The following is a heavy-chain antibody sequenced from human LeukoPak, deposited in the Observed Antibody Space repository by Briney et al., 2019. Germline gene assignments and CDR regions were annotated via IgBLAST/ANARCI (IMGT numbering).Heavy chain of an antibody. CDR2: IKGDGSEK. D-gene: IGHD5-24*01. CDR3: ARDEYRSRWLHP. V-gene: IGHV3-7*01. CDR1: GFTFSSYW. Sequence: GGSLRLSCAASGFTFSSYWMSWVRLAPGKGLEWVANIKGDGSEKWYADSVKGRFTISRANAQNSVHLQMNSLRAEDTAVYHCARDEYRSRWLHPWGQGTLVTVTS. J-gene: IGHJ5*02.